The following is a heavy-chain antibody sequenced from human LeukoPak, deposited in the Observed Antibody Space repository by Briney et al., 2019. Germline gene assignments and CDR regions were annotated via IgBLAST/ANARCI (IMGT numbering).Heavy chain of an antibody. Sequence: SETLSLTCTVSGGSISSSSYYWGWIRQPPGKGLEWIGSIYYSGSTYYNPSLKSRVTISVDTSKNQFSLKLSSVTAADTAVYYCARGGLYYYMDVWGKGTTVTVSS. CDR3: ARGGLYYYMDV. CDR1: GGSISSSSYY. V-gene: IGHV4-39*07. CDR2: IYYSGST. D-gene: IGHD3-22*01. J-gene: IGHJ6*03.